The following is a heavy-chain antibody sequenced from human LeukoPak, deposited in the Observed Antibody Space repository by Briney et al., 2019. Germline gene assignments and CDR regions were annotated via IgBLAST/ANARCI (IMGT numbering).Heavy chain of an antibody. CDR3: ARHASAYFFDRHGASYYQYFMDV. CDR2: INHSGST. CDR1: GGSFSGYY. J-gene: IGHJ6*03. V-gene: IGHV4-34*01. D-gene: IGHD3-22*01. Sequence: SETLSLTCAVYGGSFSGYYWSWIRQPPGKGLEWIGEINHSGSTNYNPSLKSRVTISVDTSKNQFSMKVPSLTAVDTAVYYCARHASAYFFDRHGASYYQYFMDVWGKGTTVVVSS.